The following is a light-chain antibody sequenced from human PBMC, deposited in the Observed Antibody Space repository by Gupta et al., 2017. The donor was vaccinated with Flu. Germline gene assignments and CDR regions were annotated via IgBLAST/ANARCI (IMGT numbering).Light chain of an antibody. Sequence: QSALTQPASVPGSPGQSITISCTGTSSDVGGYNYVSWYQQHPGKAPKLMIYEVSNRPSGVSNRFSGSKYGNTASLTISGLQAEDEADYYCSSYTSSSTYVVFGGGTKLTVL. CDR1: SSDVGGYNY. J-gene: IGLJ2*01. CDR2: EVS. CDR3: SSYTSSSTYVV. V-gene: IGLV2-14*01.